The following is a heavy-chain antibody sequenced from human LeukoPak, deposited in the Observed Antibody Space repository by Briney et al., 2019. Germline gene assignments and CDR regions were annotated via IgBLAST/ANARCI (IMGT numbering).Heavy chain of an antibody. Sequence: SETLSLTCAVYGGSFSGYYWSWIRQPPGKGLEWIGEINHSGSTNYNPSLKSRVTISVDTSKNQFSLKLSSVTAADTAVYYCARARGYYAAYFDYWGQGTLVTVSS. CDR1: GGSFSGYY. CDR3: ARARGYYAAYFDY. V-gene: IGHV4-34*01. J-gene: IGHJ4*02. CDR2: INHSGST. D-gene: IGHD3-3*01.